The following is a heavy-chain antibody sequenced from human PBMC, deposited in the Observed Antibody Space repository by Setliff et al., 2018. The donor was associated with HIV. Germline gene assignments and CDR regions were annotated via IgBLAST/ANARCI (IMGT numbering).Heavy chain of an antibody. Sequence: SETLSLTCTVSGGSISSHYWSWIRQPPGKGLEWMGYIYYSGSTNYNPSLKSRVTISVDTSKNQFSLKLSSVTAADTAVYYCARGLRVYDSSGYYYRDYYYYYMDVWGKGTTVTVSS. CDR1: GGSISSHY. D-gene: IGHD3-22*01. CDR3: ARGLRVYDSSGYYYRDYYYYYMDV. CDR2: IYYSGST. V-gene: IGHV4-59*11. J-gene: IGHJ6*03.